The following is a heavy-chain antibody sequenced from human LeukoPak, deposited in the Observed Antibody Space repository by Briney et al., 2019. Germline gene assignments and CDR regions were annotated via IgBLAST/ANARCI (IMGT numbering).Heavy chain of an antibody. V-gene: IGHV4-59*13. Sequence: SETLSLTCTVSGGSISSFYWRWLRQAPGKGREGMGYINYTPTTNYTPSPNSRSTISVPTSKNQFSLKLSSVTAADTAMYYCARAQKGGTTYGWFDNWGQGTLVTVSS. J-gene: IGHJ5*02. CDR3: ARAQKGGTTYGWFDN. D-gene: IGHD3-10*01. CDR2: INYTPTT. CDR1: GGSISSFY.